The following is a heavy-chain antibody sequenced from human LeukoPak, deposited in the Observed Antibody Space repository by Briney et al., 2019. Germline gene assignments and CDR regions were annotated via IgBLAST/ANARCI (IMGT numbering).Heavy chain of an antibody. CDR2: ISSSSSYI. CDR3: ARSKGSSWYGGAFDI. V-gene: IGHV3-21*01. CDR1: GFTFSSYS. J-gene: IGHJ3*02. Sequence: GGSLRLSCAASGFTFSSYSMNWVRQAPGKGLEWVSSISSSSSYIYYADSVKGRFTISRDNAKNSMYLQMNSLRAEDTAVYYCARSKGSSWYGGAFDIWGQGTMVTVSS. D-gene: IGHD6-13*01.